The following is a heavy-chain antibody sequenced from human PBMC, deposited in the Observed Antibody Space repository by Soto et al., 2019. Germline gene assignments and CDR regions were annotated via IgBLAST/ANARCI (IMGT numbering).Heavy chain of an antibody. CDR3: ARIQDYVWGSYPYDV. V-gene: IGHV2-26*01. J-gene: IGHJ4*02. Sequence: SGPTLVNPTETLTLTCTVSGFSLNDARVGVSWIRQPPGRALEWLAHIFSNDEKSYSTSLYNRLTISKDTSKSQVVLTMTNMGPVDTATYFCARIQDYVWGSYPYDVWGQGSLVAVSS. CDR2: IFSNDEK. D-gene: IGHD3-16*02. CDR1: GFSLNDARVG.